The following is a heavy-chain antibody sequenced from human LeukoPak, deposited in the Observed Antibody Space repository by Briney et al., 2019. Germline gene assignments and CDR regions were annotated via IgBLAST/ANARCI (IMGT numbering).Heavy chain of an antibody. CDR3: AKTLGLTGSYVGY. V-gene: IGHV3-30*02. J-gene: IGHJ4*02. CDR2: LRYDGTDT. Sequence: GGSLRLSCAASRFVFPSSGMHWVRQAPGKGLEWVAYLRYDGTDTYYADSVKGRFTISRDNSKNSLYLQMNSLRAEDTAVYYCAKTLGLTGSYVGYWGQGTLVTVSS. CDR1: RFVFPSSG. D-gene: IGHD3-9*01.